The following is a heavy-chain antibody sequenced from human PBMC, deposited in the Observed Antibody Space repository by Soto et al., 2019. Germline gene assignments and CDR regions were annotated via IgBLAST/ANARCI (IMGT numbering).Heavy chain of an antibody. CDR3: AFELSEQRKQLKIDAFDI. CDR1: GFTFSSYA. V-gene: IGHV3-23*01. CDR2: ISGSGGST. Sequence: GGSLRLSCAASGFTFSSYAMSWVRQAPGKGLEWVSAISGSGGSTYYADSVKGRFTISRDNSKNTLYLQMNSLRAEDTAVYYCAFELSEQRKQLKIDAFDIWGQGTMVTVSS. D-gene: IGHD3-16*02. J-gene: IGHJ3*02.